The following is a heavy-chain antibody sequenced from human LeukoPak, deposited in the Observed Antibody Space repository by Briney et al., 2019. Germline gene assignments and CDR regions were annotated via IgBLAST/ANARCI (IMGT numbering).Heavy chain of an antibody. CDR2: IRSKANSYAT. V-gene: IGHV3-73*01. J-gene: IGHJ3*02. CDR3: TRSSREDSGYDFKDAFDI. CDR1: GFTFRGSA. Sequence: GGSLRLSCAASGFTFRGSAMHWVRQASGKGLEWVGRIRSKANSYATAYAASVKGRFTISRDDSKNTAYLQMNSLKTEDTAVYYCTRSSREDSGYDFKDAFDIWGQGTMVTVSS. D-gene: IGHD5-12*01.